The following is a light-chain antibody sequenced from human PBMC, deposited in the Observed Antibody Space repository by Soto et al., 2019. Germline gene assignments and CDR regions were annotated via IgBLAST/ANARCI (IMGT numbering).Light chain of an antibody. J-gene: IGLJ1*01. CDR2: EVS. V-gene: IGLV2-8*01. Sequence: SGSPWHSVRITNKKTSSDLGGYNYVSWYQQHPGKAPKLMIYEVSKRPSGVPDRFSGSKSGNTASLTVSGLQAEDDADYYCSSHAGSNNFAYVFVTGTKVPS. CDR1: SSDLGGYNY. CDR3: SSHAGSNNFAYV.